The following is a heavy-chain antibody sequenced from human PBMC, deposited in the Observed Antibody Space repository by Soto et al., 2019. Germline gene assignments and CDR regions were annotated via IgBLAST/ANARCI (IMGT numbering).Heavy chain of an antibody. Sequence: QVQLMESGGGVVQPGRSLRLSCAASGFTFSSYGMHWVRQAPGKGLEWVAVIWYDGSNKYYADSVKGRFTISRDNSKNTLYLQMNSLRAEDTAVYYCARVSGSYLKGAFDIWGQGTMVTVSS. J-gene: IGHJ3*02. D-gene: IGHD1-26*01. CDR2: IWYDGSNK. CDR1: GFTFSSYG. V-gene: IGHV3-33*01. CDR3: ARVSGSYLKGAFDI.